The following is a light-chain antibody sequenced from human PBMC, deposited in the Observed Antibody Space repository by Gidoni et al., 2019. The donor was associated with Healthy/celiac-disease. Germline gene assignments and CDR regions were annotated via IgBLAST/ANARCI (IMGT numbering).Light chain of an antibody. V-gene: IGLV3-25*03. CDR2: KAS. Sequence: SYELTQPPPVSVSPGQTARITCSGDALPKQYAYWYQQKPGQAPVLVIYKASERPSGIPERFSGSSSGTTVTLTISGVQAEDEADYYCQSADSSGTLVVFGGGTKLTVL. CDR3: QSADSSGTLVV. CDR1: ALPKQY. J-gene: IGLJ2*01.